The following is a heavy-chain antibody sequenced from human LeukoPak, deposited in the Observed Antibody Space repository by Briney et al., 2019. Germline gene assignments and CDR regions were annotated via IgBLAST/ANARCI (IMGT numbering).Heavy chain of an antibody. J-gene: IGHJ6*03. CDR1: GFTFSSYG. CDR2: ISGSGGRT. Sequence: GGSLRLSCAASGFTFSSYGMHWVRQAPGKGLEWVSIISGSGGRTYYADSVQGRFTFSRDNSKNTLYLQMNSLRAEDTAEYYCVKNGGDFWSGYYYYYMDVWGKGTTVTVSS. CDR3: VKNGGDFWSGYYYYYMDV. V-gene: IGHV3-23*01. D-gene: IGHD3-3*01.